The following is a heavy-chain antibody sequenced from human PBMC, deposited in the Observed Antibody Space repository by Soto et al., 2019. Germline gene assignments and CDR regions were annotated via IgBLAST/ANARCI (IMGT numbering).Heavy chain of an antibody. V-gene: IGHV4-4*07. CDR1: GASISSFN. Sequence: PSETLSLTCSVSGASISSFNWNWVRQPAGKGPEWVGRFNIAGTINYNPSLKSRITMSMDTSKNQISLHLRSVTAADTAIYYCARDRGEYTSSWFWYFSHWGHGTLVTVS. D-gene: IGHD6-13*01. CDR2: FNIAGTI. CDR3: ARDRGEYTSSWFWYFSH. J-gene: IGHJ2*01.